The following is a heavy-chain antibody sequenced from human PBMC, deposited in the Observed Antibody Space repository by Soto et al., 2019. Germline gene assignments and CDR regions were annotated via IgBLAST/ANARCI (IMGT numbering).Heavy chain of an antibody. CDR1: GASISSYY. CDR2: ISNSGSA. CDR3: ARIGGWYQTGFDY. Sequence: QVQLQESGPGLVKPSETLSLTCTVSGASISSYYWSWIRQTPGKGLEWIGYISNSGSANYNPSLKSRVTISEDTSKNQFSLRLSSVSVPDTAMYYCARIGGWYQTGFDYWGQGTLVTVSS. D-gene: IGHD6-19*01. V-gene: IGHV4-59*01. J-gene: IGHJ4*02.